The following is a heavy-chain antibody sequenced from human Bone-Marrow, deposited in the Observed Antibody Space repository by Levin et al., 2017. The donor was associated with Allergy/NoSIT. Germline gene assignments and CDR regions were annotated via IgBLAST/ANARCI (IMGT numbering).Heavy chain of an antibody. Sequence: PSETLSLTCAVYGGSFSGYYWSWIRQPPGKGLEWIGEINHSGSTNYNPSLKSRVTISVDTSKNQFSLKLSSVTAADTAVYYCARGPFYDSSGYDLDYWGQGTLVTVSS. J-gene: IGHJ4*02. CDR3: ARGPFYDSSGYDLDY. CDR2: INHSGST. D-gene: IGHD3-22*01. CDR1: GGSFSGYY. V-gene: IGHV4-34*01.